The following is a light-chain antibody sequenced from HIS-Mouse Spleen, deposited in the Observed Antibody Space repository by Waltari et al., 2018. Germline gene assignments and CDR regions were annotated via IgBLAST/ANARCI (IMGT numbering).Light chain of an antibody. V-gene: IGLV2-14*03. CDR2: DVS. J-gene: IGLJ1*01. Sequence: QSALTQPASVSGSPGQSLTISCTGTSSAVGCYNYVSWYQQHPGKAPKLMIYDVSNRPSGVSNRFSGSKSGNTASLTISGLQAEDEADYYCSSYTSSSTLHYVFGTGTKVTVL. CDR3: SSYTSSSTLHYV. CDR1: SSAVGCYNY.